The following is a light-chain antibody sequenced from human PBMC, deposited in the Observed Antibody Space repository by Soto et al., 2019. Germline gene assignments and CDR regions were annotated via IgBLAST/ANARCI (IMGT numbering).Light chain of an antibody. Sequence: EIVLTQSPGTLSLSPGERATLSCRASQSVSSSYLAWYQQKPGQAPRLLIYGASIRATGIPDRFSGSGSGTDVTLTISRLEPEDFAVYYCQQYGSSPTWTFGQGTTVEIK. CDR1: QSVSSSY. V-gene: IGKV3-20*01. CDR2: GAS. J-gene: IGKJ1*01. CDR3: QQYGSSPTWT.